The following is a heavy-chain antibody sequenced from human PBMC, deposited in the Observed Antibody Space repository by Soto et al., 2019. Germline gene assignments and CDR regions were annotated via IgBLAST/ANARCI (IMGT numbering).Heavy chain of an antibody. J-gene: IGHJ6*02. D-gene: IGHD2-8*01. CDR1: GGTFSSYA. Sequence: QVQLVQSGAEVKKPGSSVKVSCKASGGTFSSYAISWVRQAPGQGLEWMGGIIPIFGTANYAQKFQGRVTITADESTSTGYRELSSLRAEDTAVYCCASSLYCTNGVCRHYGMDVWGQGTTVTVSS. CDR2: IIPIFGTA. CDR3: ASSLYCTNGVCRHYGMDV. V-gene: IGHV1-69*01.